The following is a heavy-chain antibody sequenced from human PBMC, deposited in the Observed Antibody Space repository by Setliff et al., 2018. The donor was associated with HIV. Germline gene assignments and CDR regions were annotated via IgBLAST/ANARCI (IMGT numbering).Heavy chain of an antibody. J-gene: IGHJ5*02. D-gene: IGHD2-15*01. V-gene: IGHV4-39*01. CDR3: ALPYCSGGNCWSSASLPPAGWFDP. Sequence: SETLSLTCTVSGGSVSTSSYSWGWIRQPPEKGLEWIGTIYHTGKTYYNSSLNSRVTIAVDTSKDQFSLNLSTVTAADTAVYYCALPYCSGGNCWSSASLPPAGWFDPWGQGTLVTVSS. CDR2: IYHTGKT. CDR1: GGSVSTSSYS.